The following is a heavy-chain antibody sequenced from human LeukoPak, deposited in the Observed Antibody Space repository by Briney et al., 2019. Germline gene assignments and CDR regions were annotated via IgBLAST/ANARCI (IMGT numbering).Heavy chain of an antibody. V-gene: IGHV3-23*01. CDR3: AKDQAYSSSPRGNWFDP. CDR2: ISGSGGST. J-gene: IGHJ5*02. D-gene: IGHD6-6*01. Sequence: GGSLRLSCAASGFTFSSYWMHWVRQAPGKGLEWVSAISGSGGSTYYADSVKGRFTISRDNSKNTLYLQMNSLRAEDTAVYYCAKDQAYSSSPRGNWFDPWGQGTLVTVSS. CDR1: GFTFSSYW.